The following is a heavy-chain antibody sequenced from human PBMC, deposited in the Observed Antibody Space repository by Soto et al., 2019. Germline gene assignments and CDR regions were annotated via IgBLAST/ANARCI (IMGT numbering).Heavy chain of an antibody. CDR3: TRRTCSGGPSYSAP. J-gene: IGHJ5*02. V-gene: IGHV5-10-1*01. Sequence: PWASMPISCKGSGYSFTSYWINWVRQMPGKGLEWMGRIDPSDSYTNYSPSFQGHVSISADKSINTAYLQWSSLKASDTAMYYCTRRTCSGGPSYSAPWYQATLVTGS. CDR1: GYSFTSYW. CDR2: IDPSDSYT. D-gene: IGHD2-15*01.